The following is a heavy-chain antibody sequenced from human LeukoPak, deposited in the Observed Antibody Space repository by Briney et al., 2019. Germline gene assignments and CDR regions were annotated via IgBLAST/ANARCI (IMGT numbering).Heavy chain of an antibody. CDR2: INYSGRT. CDR1: GGSISSSSYY. D-gene: IGHD2-2*01. J-gene: IGHJ3*02. V-gene: IGHV4-39*01. CDR3: ARAIVPAAITPNAFDI. Sequence: SETLSLTCTVSGGSISSSSYYWGWIRQPPGKGLEWIGSINYSGRTYYNPSLNSRVTISVDTSKNQFSLTLTSATAADTAVYYCARAIVPAAITPNAFDIWGQGTMVTVSS.